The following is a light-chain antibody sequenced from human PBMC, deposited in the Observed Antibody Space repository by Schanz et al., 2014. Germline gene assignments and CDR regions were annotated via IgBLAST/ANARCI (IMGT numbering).Light chain of an antibody. CDR1: QGIRNH. V-gene: IGKV1-16*02. J-gene: IGKJ4*01. CDR2: DAS. CDR3: QQYNSYPLT. Sequence: DIQMTQSPSSLSASIGDRVTITCRASQGIRNHVAWFQQKAGKAPKSLIYDASTLRSGVPSKFSGSQAGTDFTFTISGLQPEDFATYYCQQYNSYPLTFGGGTKVEIK.